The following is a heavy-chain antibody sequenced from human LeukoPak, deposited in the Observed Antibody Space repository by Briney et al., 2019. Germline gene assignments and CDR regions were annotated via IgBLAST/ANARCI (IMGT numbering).Heavy chain of an antibody. V-gene: IGHV3-23*01. CDR3: AKDHRVAARPYYFDY. CDR2: ISGSGAST. CDR1: GFTFSSYA. D-gene: IGHD6-6*01. J-gene: IGHJ4*02. Sequence: GGSLRLSCAASGFTFSSYAVSWVRQAPGKGLEWVSAISGSGASTYYADSVKGRFTISRDNSKNTLYLQMNSLRAEDTAVYYCAKDHRVAARPYYFDYWGQGTLVTVSS.